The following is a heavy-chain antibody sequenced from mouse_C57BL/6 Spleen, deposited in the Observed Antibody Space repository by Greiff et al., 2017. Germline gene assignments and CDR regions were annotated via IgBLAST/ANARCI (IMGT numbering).Heavy chain of an antibody. J-gene: IGHJ4*01. CDR1: GFTFSSYG. CDR2: ISSGGSYT. D-gene: IGHD3-3*01. Sequence: EVQLVESGGDLVKPGGSLKLSCAASGFTFSSYGMSWVRQTPDKRLEWVATISSGGSYTYYPDSVKGRFTISRDNAKNTLYLQMSSLKSEDTTMXYCAGCESYAMDYWGQGTSVTVSS. V-gene: IGHV5-6*01. CDR3: AGCESYAMDY.